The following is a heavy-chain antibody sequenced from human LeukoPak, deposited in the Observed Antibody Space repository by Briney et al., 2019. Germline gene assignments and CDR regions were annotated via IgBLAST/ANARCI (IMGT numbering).Heavy chain of an antibody. CDR1: GFTFTSYA. CDR2: ISDSSGSI. CDR3: ARDFLGSGSH. V-gene: IGHV3-21*01. Sequence: GGSLRLSCAASGFTFTSYAMNWVRQAPGKGLEWVSTISDSSGSIYYADSVKGRFTISRDNAKNSLYLQMNSLRAEDTAVYYCARDFLGSGSHWGQGTLVTVSS. D-gene: IGHD3-10*01. J-gene: IGHJ4*02.